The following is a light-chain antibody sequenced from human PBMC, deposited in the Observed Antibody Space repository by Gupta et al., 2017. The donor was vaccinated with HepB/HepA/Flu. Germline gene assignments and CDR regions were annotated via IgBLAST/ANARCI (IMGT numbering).Light chain of an antibody. CDR2: DVS. CDR3: SSYTSSSTRV. V-gene: IGLV2-14*03. J-gene: IGLJ2*01. Sequence: QSALTQPASVSGSPGQSITISCTGTSSDVGGYNYVSWYQQHPAKAPNLMIYDVSKRPSGVSNRFSGSKSGNTASLTISGLQAEDDADYYCSSYTSSSTRVFGGGTKLTVL. CDR1: SSDVGGYNY.